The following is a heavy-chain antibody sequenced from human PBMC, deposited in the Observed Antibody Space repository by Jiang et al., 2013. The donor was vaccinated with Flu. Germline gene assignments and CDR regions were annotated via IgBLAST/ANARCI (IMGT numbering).Heavy chain of an antibody. J-gene: IGHJ2*01. CDR2: ISYDGINK. D-gene: IGHD5-24*01. CDR3: AKEGGRDDQNLIFWSLDL. Sequence: EWVAVISYDGINKYYADSVKGRFTISRDNSKNTLYLQMNSLTADDTAVYYCAKEGGRDDQNLIFWSLDLWGRGTLVTVSS. V-gene: IGHV3-30*18.